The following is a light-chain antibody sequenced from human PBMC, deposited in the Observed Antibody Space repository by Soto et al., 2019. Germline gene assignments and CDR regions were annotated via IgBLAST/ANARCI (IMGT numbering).Light chain of an antibody. CDR2: KAS. CDR1: QSISSW. CDR3: QQLNIYPLT. J-gene: IGKJ3*01. Sequence: DIQITQSPSTLSASVGDRVTITCRASQSISSWLAWYQQKPGKAPKLLIYKASSLESGVPSRFSGSGSGTEFTLTISSLQPDDFATYYCQQLNIYPLTFGPGTKVDIK. V-gene: IGKV1-5*03.